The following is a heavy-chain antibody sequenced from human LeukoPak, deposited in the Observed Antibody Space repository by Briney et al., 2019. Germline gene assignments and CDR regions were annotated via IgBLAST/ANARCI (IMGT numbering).Heavy chain of an antibody. CDR1: RYTFPSYG. CDR2: SNAYNGNT. CDR3: ARGHFSNYGYWFDP. V-gene: IGHV1-18*01. J-gene: IGHJ5*02. D-gene: IGHD4-11*01. Sequence: ASVTVTFKSSRYTFPSYGIRWLRQPRGQGLDGMGWSNAYNGNTNYAQKLQGRVTMTTDTSTSTAYMELSSLRSEDTAVYYCARGHFSNYGYWFDPWGQGTLVTVSS.